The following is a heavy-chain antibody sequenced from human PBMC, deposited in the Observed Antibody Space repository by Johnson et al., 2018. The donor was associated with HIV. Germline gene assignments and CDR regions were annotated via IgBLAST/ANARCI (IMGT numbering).Heavy chain of an antibody. CDR2: LFSGGNT. Sequence: VQLVESGGGLVQPGGSLRLSCAASGFTVSGYYMSWVRQAPGKGLEWVSVLFSGGNTYYADSVRGRFTISRDNSENTLYLQMNNLRAEDTAVYFCARGCGGDCAHQEAFDIWGQGTMVTVSS. CDR3: ARGCGGDCAHQEAFDI. J-gene: IGHJ3*02. CDR1: GFTVSGYY. V-gene: IGHV3-66*01. D-gene: IGHD2-21*02.